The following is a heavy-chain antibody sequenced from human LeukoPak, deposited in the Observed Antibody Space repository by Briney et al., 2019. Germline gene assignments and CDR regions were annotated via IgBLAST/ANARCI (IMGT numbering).Heavy chain of an antibody. CDR2: IYHSGST. J-gene: IGHJ4*02. D-gene: IGHD5-12*01. Sequence: SETLSLTCAVSGGSISSSNWWSWVRQPPGKGLEWIEEIYHSGSTNYNPSLKSRVTISVDKSKNQFSLKLSSVTAADTAVYYCARRASGYETSLGFDYWGQGTLVTVSS. CDR1: GGSISSSNW. V-gene: IGHV4-4*02. CDR3: ARRASGYETSLGFDY.